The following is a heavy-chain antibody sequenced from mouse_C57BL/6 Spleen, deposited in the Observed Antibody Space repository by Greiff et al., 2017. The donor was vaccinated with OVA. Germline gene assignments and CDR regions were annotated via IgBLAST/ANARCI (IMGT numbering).Heavy chain of an antibody. D-gene: IGHD2-4*01. Sequence: EVKLMESGGGLVKPGGSLKLSCAASGFTFSDYGMHWVRQAPEKGLEGVAYISSGSSTIYYADTVKGRFTISRDNAKNTLFLQMTSLRSEDTAMYYCAIFYDYDPSFAYWGQGTLVTVSA. V-gene: IGHV5-17*01. CDR1: GFTFSDYG. J-gene: IGHJ3*01. CDR2: ISSGSSTI. CDR3: AIFYDYDPSFAY.